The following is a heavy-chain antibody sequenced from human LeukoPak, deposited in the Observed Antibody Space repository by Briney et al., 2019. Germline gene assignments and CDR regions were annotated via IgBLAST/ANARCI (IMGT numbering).Heavy chain of an antibody. J-gene: IGHJ4*02. Sequence: PGGSLRLSCAASGFTLRNYWMSWIRQAPGKGLEWVSNISGSGSGGSTYYADSVKGRFTISRDNSKNTLYLQMNSLRAEDTAVYYCAKSGYNRFDYWGQGTLVTVSS. CDR1: GFTLRNYW. CDR2: ISGSGSGGST. V-gene: IGHV3-23*01. D-gene: IGHD5-24*01. CDR3: AKSGYNRFDY.